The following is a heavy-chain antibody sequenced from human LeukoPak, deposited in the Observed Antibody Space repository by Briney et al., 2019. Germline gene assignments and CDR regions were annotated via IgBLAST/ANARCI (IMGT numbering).Heavy chain of an antibody. D-gene: IGHD3-3*01. Sequence: GGSLRLSCVASGFTFSSHGMHWVRQAPGKGLEWVAFIRYDGSNKYYADSVKGRFTISRDNSKNTLYLQMNSLRAEDTAVYYCAKDQSYQNYDFWSGYSPSPNAEIDYWGQGTLVTVSS. CDR2: IRYDGSNK. V-gene: IGHV3-30*02. CDR3: AKDQSYQNYDFWSGYSPSPNAEIDY. J-gene: IGHJ4*02. CDR1: GFTFSSHG.